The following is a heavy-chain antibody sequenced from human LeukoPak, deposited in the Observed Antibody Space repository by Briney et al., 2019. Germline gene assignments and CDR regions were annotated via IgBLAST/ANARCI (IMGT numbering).Heavy chain of an antibody. D-gene: IGHD1-7*01. V-gene: IGHV3-66*01. Sequence: GRSLRLSCAASGFSFDDYAMHWVRQAPGKGLEWVSVIYSGGSTYYADSVKGRFTISRDNSKNTLYLQMNSLRAEDTAVYYCARGKELWGQGALVTVSS. CDR3: ARGKEL. J-gene: IGHJ4*02. CDR1: GFSFDDYA. CDR2: IYSGGST.